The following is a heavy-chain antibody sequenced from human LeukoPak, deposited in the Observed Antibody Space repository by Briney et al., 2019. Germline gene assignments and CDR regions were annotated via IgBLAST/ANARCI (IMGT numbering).Heavy chain of an antibody. CDR3: ATAAYGISGSLDY. D-gene: IGHD3-22*01. CDR1: GFTVQSNS. Sequence: PGGSLSLSCAASGFTVQSNSITWVRQAPGQGLECVPVTYGGGTTYYADSVKGRFTISRDNSKNTLYLQMNSLRAEDTAVYFCATAAYGISGSLDYWGQGTLVTVSS. CDR2: TYGGGTT. J-gene: IGHJ4*02. V-gene: IGHV3-53*01.